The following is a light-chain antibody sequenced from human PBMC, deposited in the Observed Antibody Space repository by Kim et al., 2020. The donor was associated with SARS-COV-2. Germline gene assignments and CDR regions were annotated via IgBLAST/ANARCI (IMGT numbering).Light chain of an antibody. Sequence: GRRVTVACYGGGANSGSNAVNWYQQLPETAANVLLDSHNQRPSGVPDRFSGSKSGTSASLAISGLQSEDEADYFCAAWDDSLNGYVFGTGTKVTVL. V-gene: IGLV1-44*01. CDR2: SHN. CDR1: GANSGSNA. J-gene: IGLJ1*01. CDR3: AAWDDSLNGYV.